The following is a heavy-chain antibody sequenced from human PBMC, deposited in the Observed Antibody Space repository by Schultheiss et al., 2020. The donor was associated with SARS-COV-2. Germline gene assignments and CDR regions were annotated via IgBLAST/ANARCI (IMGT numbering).Heavy chain of an antibody. CDR1: GGSVSSGSYY. Sequence: SETLSLTCTVSGGSVSSGSYYWSWIRQPPGKGLEWIGYIDYSGSTNYNPSLKSRVTISVDTSKNQFSLKLSSVTAADTAVYYCAGERGSGPDYWGQGTLVTVSS. CDR3: AGERGSGPDY. CDR2: IDYSGST. D-gene: IGHD1-26*01. J-gene: IGHJ4*02. V-gene: IGHV4-61*01.